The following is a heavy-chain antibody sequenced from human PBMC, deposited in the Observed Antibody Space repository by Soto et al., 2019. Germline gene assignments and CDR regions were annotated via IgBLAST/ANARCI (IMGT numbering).Heavy chain of an antibody. J-gene: IGHJ6*02. Sequence: QVQLVQSGGEVKKPGASVKVSCKTSGYSFTTYGISWVRQAPGQGLEWMGWISGYNGNTNYAQKFQGRVTMTTDTSTSTAYMELRSLRSDDTAVYYCARECPAPYDYSGMDVWGQGSTVAVSS. CDR2: ISGYNGNT. CDR3: ARECPAPYDYSGMDV. CDR1: GYSFTTYG. V-gene: IGHV1-18*01.